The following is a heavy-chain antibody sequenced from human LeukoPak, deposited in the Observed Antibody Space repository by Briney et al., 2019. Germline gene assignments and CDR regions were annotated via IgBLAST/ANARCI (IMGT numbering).Heavy chain of an antibody. CDR1: GYTFTSYG. V-gene: IGHV1-18*01. D-gene: IGHD3-10*01. Sequence: ASVKVSCKASGYTFTSYGISWVRQAPGQGLEWMGWISSYNGNTNYAQKLQGRVTMTTDTSTSTDYMELRSLRSDDTAVYYCAREQDGYYGSGSYSVYYYYGMDVWGQGTTVTVSS. CDR3: AREQDGYYGSGSYSVYYYYGMDV. J-gene: IGHJ6*02. CDR2: ISSYNGNT.